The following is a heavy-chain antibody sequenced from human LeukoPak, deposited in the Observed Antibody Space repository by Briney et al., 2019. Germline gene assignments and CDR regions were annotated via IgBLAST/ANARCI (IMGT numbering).Heavy chain of an antibody. V-gene: IGHV3-74*01. CDR2: ISPTGSTT. D-gene: IGHD6-6*01. CDR3: ARGPNSNWSGLDF. Sequence: GGSLRLSCTASGFSFSGHWMHWARQLPGQGLVWVSRISPTGSTTSYADSVKGRFTVSRDNAKNTLYLQENNLRAEDTAVYYCARGPNSNWSGLDFWGQGTLLTVSS. J-gene: IGHJ4*02. CDR1: GFSFSGHW.